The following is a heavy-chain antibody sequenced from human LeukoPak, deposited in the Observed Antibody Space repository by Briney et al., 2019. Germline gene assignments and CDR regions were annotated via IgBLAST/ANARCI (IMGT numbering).Heavy chain of an antibody. Sequence: SETLSLTCTVSGGSISSYYWSWIRQPPGKGLEWIGYIYYSGSTNYNPSLKSRVTISVDTSKSQFSLKLSSVTAADTAVYYCARDTRSIAARGGYIDYWGQGTLVTVSS. D-gene: IGHD6-25*01. V-gene: IGHV4-59*01. J-gene: IGHJ4*02. CDR3: ARDTRSIAARGGYIDY. CDR1: GGSISSYY. CDR2: IYYSGST.